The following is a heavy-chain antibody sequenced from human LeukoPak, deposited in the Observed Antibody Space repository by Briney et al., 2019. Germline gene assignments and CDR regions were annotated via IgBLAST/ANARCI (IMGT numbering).Heavy chain of an antibody. Sequence: PGRSLRLSCAASGFTFSSYGTHWVRQAPGKGLEWVAVISYDGSNKYYADSVRGRFTISRDNSKNTLYLQMNSLRAEDTAVYYCAKDRKDSSSWYSNYYYGMDVWGQGTTVTVSS. J-gene: IGHJ6*02. CDR1: GFTFSSYG. CDR2: ISYDGSNK. V-gene: IGHV3-30*18. CDR3: AKDRKDSSSWYSNYYYGMDV. D-gene: IGHD6-13*01.